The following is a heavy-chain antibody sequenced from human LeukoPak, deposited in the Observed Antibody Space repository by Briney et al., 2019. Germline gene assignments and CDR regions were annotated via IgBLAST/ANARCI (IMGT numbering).Heavy chain of an antibody. CDR1: GGSFSGYY. CDR2: INHSGST. CDR3: ARARVTYSYGFSY. J-gene: IGHJ4*02. Sequence: SEALSLTCAVYGGSFSGYYWSWIRQPPGKGLEWIGEINHSGSTNYNPSLKSRVTISVDTSKNQFSLKLSSVTAADTAVYYCARARVTYSYGFSYWGQGTLVTVSS. V-gene: IGHV4-34*01. D-gene: IGHD5-18*01.